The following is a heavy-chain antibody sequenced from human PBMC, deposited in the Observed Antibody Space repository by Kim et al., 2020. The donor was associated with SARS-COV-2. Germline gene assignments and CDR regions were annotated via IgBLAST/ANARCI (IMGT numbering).Heavy chain of an antibody. CDR2: INSDGSST. Sequence: GGSLRLSCAASGFTFSSYWMHWVRQAPGKGLVWVSRINSDGSSTSYADSVKGRFTISRDNAKNTLYLQMNSLRAEDTAVYYCARGGVVVVAAFDYWGQGTLVTVSS. V-gene: IGHV3-74*01. D-gene: IGHD2-15*01. J-gene: IGHJ4*02. CDR1: GFTFSSYW. CDR3: ARGGVVVVAAFDY.